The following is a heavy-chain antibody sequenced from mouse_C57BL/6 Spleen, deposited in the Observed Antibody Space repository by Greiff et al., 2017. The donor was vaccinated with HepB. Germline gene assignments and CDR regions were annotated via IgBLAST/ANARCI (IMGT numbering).Heavy chain of an antibody. Sequence: QVQLQQPGAELVMPGASVKLSCKASGHTFPSYWMHRVKQRPGQGLLWIGEIDPSDSYTNYNQKFKGKSTLTVDKSSSTAYMQLSSLTSEDSAVYYCARWDYDFDYWGQGTTLTVSS. V-gene: IGHV1-69*01. D-gene: IGHD2-4*01. CDR1: GHTFPSYW. CDR3: ARWDYDFDY. CDR2: IDPSDSYT. J-gene: IGHJ2*01.